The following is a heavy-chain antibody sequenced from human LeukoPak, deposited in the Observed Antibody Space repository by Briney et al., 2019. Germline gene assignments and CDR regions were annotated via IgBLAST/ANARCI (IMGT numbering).Heavy chain of an antibody. V-gene: IGHV3-23*01. D-gene: IGHD7-27*01. Sequence: PGGSLRLSCAASGFTFSSYAMSWVRQAPGKGLEWVSAISGSGGSTYYADSVKGRFTISRDNSKNTLYLQMNSLRAEDTAVYYCTTSFIPGVDYWGQGTLVTVSS. CDR2: ISGSGGST. J-gene: IGHJ4*02. CDR3: TTSFIPGVDY. CDR1: GFTFSSYA.